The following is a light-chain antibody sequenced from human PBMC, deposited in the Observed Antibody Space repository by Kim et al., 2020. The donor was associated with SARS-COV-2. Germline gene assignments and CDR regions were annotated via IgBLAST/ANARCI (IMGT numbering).Light chain of an antibody. J-gene: IGKJ2*01. V-gene: IGKV1-9*01. Sequence: SASVGDRVTIPCRASQGISSYLAWYQQKPGKAPKLLIYAASTLQSGVPSRFSGSGYGTDFTLTISSLQPEDFATYYCQHLNSYPYTFGQGTKLEI. CDR1: QGISSY. CDR2: AAS. CDR3: QHLNSYPYT.